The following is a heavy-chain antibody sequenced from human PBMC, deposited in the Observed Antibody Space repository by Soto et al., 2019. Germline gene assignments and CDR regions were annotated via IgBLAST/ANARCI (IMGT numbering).Heavy chain of an antibody. CDR2: ISGSGGST. J-gene: IGHJ5*02. D-gene: IGHD3-22*01. CDR3: AKGDSSGYYYGADFDP. Sequence: GGSLRLSCAASGFTFSSYAMSWVRQAPGKGLEWVSAISGSGGSTYYADSVKGRFTISRDNSKNTLYLQMNSLRAEDTAVYYCAKGDSSGYYYGADFDPWGQGTLVTVSS. V-gene: IGHV3-23*01. CDR1: GFTFSSYA.